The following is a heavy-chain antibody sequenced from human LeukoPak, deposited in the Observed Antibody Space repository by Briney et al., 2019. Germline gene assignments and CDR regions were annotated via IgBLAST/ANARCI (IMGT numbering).Heavy chain of an antibody. Sequence: SETLSLTCTVSGDSIRSYYWSWIRQPPGRGLEWIGNIHYSGSTKYNSSLKSRVTISVDTSNNQFSLRVTSLTAADTAVYYCARLGALHDAFDVWGQGTLVTVSS. CDR2: IHYSGST. D-gene: IGHD3-16*01. CDR3: ARLGALHDAFDV. CDR1: GDSIRSYY. J-gene: IGHJ3*01. V-gene: IGHV4-59*12.